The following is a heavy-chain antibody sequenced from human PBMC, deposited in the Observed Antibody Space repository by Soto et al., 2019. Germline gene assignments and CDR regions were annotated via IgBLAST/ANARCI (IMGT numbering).Heavy chain of an antibody. J-gene: IGHJ5*02. CDR3: ARDSVSGGRWFYR. CDR1: GFTLSTYS. Sequence: EVQLVESGGGLVQPGGSLRLSCAASGFTLSTYSMNWVRQAPGKGLEWVSYISSSSNTIYYADSVKGRFTISRDKPKNSLDLQMRGLRAEDTAVYYCARDSVSGGRWFYRWGQGTLVTVSS. V-gene: IGHV3-48*01. D-gene: IGHD5-12*01. CDR2: ISSSSNTI.